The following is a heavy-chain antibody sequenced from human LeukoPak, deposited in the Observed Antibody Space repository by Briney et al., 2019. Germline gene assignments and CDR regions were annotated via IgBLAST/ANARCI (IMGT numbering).Heavy chain of an antibody. Sequence: GGSLRLSCAASGFTFSSYAMSWVRQAPGKGLEWVSAISGSGGSTYYADSVKGRFTISRDNSKNTLYLQMNSLRAEDTAVYYCANGGKWEPYYFDYWGQGTLVTVSS. V-gene: IGHV3-23*01. CDR3: ANGGKWEPYYFDY. CDR2: ISGSGGST. CDR1: GFTFSSYA. D-gene: IGHD1-26*01. J-gene: IGHJ4*02.